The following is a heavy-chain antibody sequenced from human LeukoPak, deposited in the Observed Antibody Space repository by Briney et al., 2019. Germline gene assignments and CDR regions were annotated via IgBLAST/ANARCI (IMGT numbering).Heavy chain of an antibody. CDR2: ISAYNGNT. CDR3: ARRYYYDSSGYYDY. V-gene: IGHV1-18*01. Sequence: GASVKVSCKASGYTFTSYGISWVRQAPGQGLEWMGWISAYNGNTNYAQKLQGRVTMPTDTSTSTAYMELRSLRSDDTAVYYCARRYYYDSSGYYDYWGQGTLVTVSS. D-gene: IGHD3-22*01. J-gene: IGHJ4*02. CDR1: GYTFTSYG.